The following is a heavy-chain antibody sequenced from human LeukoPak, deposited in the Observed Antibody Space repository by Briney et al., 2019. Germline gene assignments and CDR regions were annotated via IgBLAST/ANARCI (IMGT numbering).Heavy chain of an antibody. CDR2: IYYSGST. V-gene: IGHV4-59*01. J-gene: IGHJ3*02. Sequence: SETLSLTCTVSGGSISSYYWSWIRQPPGKGLEWIGYIYYSGSTNYNPSLKSRVTISVDTSKNQFSLKLSSVTAADTAVYYCARDRGEIAIPEAAFDIWGQGTMVTVSS. D-gene: IGHD5-24*01. CDR3: ARDRGEIAIPEAAFDI. CDR1: GGSISSYY.